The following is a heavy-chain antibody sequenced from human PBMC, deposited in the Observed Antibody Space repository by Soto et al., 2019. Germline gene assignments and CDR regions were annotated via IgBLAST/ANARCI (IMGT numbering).Heavy chain of an antibody. Sequence: GGSLRLSCAASGFTFSSYGMHWVRQAPGKGLEWVAVIWYDGSNKYYADSVKGRFTISRDNSKNTLYLQMNSLRAEDTAVYYCARDVDSSSSVVSHAEGNFDYWGQGTLVTVSS. D-gene: IGHD6-6*01. J-gene: IGHJ4*02. CDR1: GFTFSSYG. CDR2: IWYDGSNK. V-gene: IGHV3-33*01. CDR3: ARDVDSSSSVVSHAEGNFDY.